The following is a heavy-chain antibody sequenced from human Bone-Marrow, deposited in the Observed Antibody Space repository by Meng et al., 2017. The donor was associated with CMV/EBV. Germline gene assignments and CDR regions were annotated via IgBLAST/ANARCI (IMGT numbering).Heavy chain of an antibody. Sequence: LETMCLTCSVPGGPFSDYYWTWNRQPPGKGLEWIGSIYYSGSTYYNPTLKSRVTISVDTSKNQFSLKLSSVTAADTAVYYCARSRYCSSTSCYKARVYFDYWGQGTRVTVSS. D-gene: IGHD2-2*02. CDR2: IYYSGST. CDR1: GGPFSDYY. J-gene: IGHJ4*02. CDR3: ARSRYCSSTSCYKARVYFDY. V-gene: IGHV4-59*05.